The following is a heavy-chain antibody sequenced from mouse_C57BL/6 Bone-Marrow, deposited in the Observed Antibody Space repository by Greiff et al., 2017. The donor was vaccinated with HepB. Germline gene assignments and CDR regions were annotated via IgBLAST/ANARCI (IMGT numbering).Heavy chain of an antibody. CDR3: AKPHYYAMDY. CDR2: IYPGDGDT. Sequence: QVQLQQSGPELVKSGASVKISCKASGYAFSSSWMNWVKQRPGKGLEWIGRIYPGDGDTNYNGKFKGKATLTADKSSSTAYMQLSSLTSEDSAVYFCAKPHYYAMDYWGQGTSVTVSS. J-gene: IGHJ4*01. CDR1: GYAFSSSW. V-gene: IGHV1-82*01.